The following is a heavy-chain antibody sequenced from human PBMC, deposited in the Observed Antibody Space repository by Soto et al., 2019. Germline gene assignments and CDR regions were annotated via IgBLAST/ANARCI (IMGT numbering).Heavy chain of an antibody. J-gene: IGHJ4*02. Sequence: ASVKVSCKASGYTFTGYYIHWVRQAPGQGLEWMGWINPNNGDTNYAQKFQGRVSMTRDTSTSTAYMELSSLRFDDTAVYYCARHSGYDYVFDYWGQGTLVTVSS. CDR2: INPNNGDT. CDR1: GYTFTGYY. CDR3: ARHSGYDYVFDY. D-gene: IGHD5-12*01. V-gene: IGHV1-2*02.